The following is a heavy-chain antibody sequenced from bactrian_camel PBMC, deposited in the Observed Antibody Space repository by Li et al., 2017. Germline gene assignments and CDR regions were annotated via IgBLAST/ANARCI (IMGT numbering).Heavy chain of an antibody. CDR3: ATKPYPGSWYLAADFGY. D-gene: IGHD6*01. CDR1: GFSFSGFY. CDR2: INNIAGTT. J-gene: IGHJ6*01. Sequence: VQLVESGGGLVQPGGSLKLSCAASGFSFSGFYMSWVRQAPGKGLEWVSTINNIAGTTYYVDSVKGRFTISRDNAKNTVYLQLTSLMTEDMAMYYCATKPYPGSWYLAADFGYWGQATQVTVS. V-gene: IGHV3S40*01.